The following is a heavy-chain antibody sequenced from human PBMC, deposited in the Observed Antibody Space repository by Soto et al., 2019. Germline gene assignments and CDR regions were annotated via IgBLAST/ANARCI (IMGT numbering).Heavy chain of an antibody. CDR3: ANEIRPNDY. J-gene: IGHJ4*02. CDR1: GLPFSSHA. V-gene: IGHV3-23*01. CDR2: ISISGGNT. Sequence: EVQLLESGGGLVQHGGSLRLSCAASGLPFSSHAMSCVRQAPGKGLEWVSSISISGGNTYYADSVRGRFTISRDNSKNTLYLHMNSLTAKYTAIYYCANEIRPNDYWGQGTLVTVSS. D-gene: IGHD4-17*01.